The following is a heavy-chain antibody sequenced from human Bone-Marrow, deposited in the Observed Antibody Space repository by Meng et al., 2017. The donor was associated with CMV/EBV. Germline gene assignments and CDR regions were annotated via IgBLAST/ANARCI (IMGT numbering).Heavy chain of an antibody. CDR3: ARALYCSSTSCYLYAFDI. V-gene: IGHV4-59*01. CDR2: IYYSGST. CDR1: GGSISSYY. Sequence: SETLSLTCTVSGGSISSYYWSWIRQPPGKGLEWIGYIYYSGSTNYNPSLKIRVTISVDTSKNQFSLKLSSVTAADTAVYYCARALYCSSTSCYLYAFDIWGQGTMVTVSS. J-gene: IGHJ3*02. D-gene: IGHD2-2*01.